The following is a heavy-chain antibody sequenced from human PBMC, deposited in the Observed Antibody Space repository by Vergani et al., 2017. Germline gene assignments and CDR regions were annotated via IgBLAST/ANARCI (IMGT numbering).Heavy chain of an antibody. D-gene: IGHD1-26*01. CDR1: ESTFSDYN. J-gene: IGHJ5*01. CDR2: ISPKTGDT. V-gene: IGHV1-2*02. CDR3: AHSWNFGRRDWFDS. Sequence: QVQLMQSGPVMKKPGGSMKVSCQASESTFSDYNIHCVRQAPGQGLQWMGWISPKTGDTDYLQRFQDRVTMTRDASTKTVYLKITRLTSDDTAIYYCAHSWNFGRRDWFDSWGPGTLVTVSS.